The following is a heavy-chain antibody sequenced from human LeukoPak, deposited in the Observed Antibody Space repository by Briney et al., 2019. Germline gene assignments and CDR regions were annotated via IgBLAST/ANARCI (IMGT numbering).Heavy chain of an antibody. D-gene: IGHD2-15*01. CDR3: ARGVVVVAAQYYYYYYMDV. CDR1: GGSISSYY. Sequence: PSETLSLTCTVSGGSISSYYWSWIRQPAGKGLEWIGRIYTSGSTNYNPSLKSRVTMSVDTSKNQFSLKLSSVTAADTAVYYCARGVVVVAAQYYYYYYMDVWGKGTTVTVSS. V-gene: IGHV4-4*07. J-gene: IGHJ6*03. CDR2: IYTSGST.